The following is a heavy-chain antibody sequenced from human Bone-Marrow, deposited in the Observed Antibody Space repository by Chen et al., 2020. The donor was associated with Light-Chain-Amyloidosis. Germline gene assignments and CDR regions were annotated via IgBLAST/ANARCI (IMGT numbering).Heavy chain of an antibody. J-gene: IGHJ3*02. D-gene: IGHD3-9*01. CDR1: GFTFSSYE. CDR2: ISSSGSTI. CDR3: AKDISYDDILPGYPADAFDI. Sequence: EVQLVESGGGLVQPGGSLRLSCAASGFTFSSYEMNWVRQAPGKGLEWVSYISSSGSTIYYADAVKGRFTITRDNAKNSLYLQMNSLRAEDTAVYYCAKDISYDDILPGYPADAFDIWGQGTMVTVSS. V-gene: IGHV3-48*03.